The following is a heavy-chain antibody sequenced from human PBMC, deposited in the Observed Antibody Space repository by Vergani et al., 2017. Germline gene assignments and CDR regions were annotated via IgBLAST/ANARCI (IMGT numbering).Heavy chain of an antibody. CDR1: GFSLSTSGVG. D-gene: IGHD3-3*01. CDR3: AHRPSHDXDFWSGHSNPRGYYFDY. J-gene: IGHJ4*02. CDR2: IYWNDDK. Sequence: QITLKESGPTLVKPTQTLTLTCTFSGFSLSTSGVGVGWIRQPPGKALEWLALIYWNDDKRYSPSLKSRLTITKDTSKNQVVLTMTNMDPVDTATYYCAHRPSHDXDFWSGHSNPRGYYFDYWGQGTLVTVSS. V-gene: IGHV2-5*01.